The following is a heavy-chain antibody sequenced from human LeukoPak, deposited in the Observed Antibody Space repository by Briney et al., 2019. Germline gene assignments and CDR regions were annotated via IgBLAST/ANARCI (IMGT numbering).Heavy chain of an antibody. J-gene: IGHJ6*03. V-gene: IGHV4-4*07. CDR3: ARVKLGIPYYYYYMDV. Sequence: SETLSLTCTVSGGSISSYYWSWIRQPAGKGLEWIGRIYTSGSTNYNPSLKSRVTMSVDTSKNQFSLKLSSVTAADTAVYYCARVKLGIPYYYYYMDVWGKGTTVTVSS. CDR2: IYTSGST. D-gene: IGHD1-14*01. CDR1: GGSISSYY.